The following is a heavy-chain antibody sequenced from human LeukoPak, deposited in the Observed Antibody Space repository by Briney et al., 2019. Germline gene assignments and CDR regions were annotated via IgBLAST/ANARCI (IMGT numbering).Heavy chain of an antibody. J-gene: IGHJ4*02. CDR2: INHSGST. CDR3: ARGHRITMVRGHFDY. Sequence: SETLSPTCAVYGGSFSGYYWSWIRQPPGKGLEWIGEINHSGSTNYNPSLKSRVTISVDTSKNQFSLKLSSVTAADTAVYYCARGHRITMVRGHFDYWGQGTLVTVSS. CDR1: GGSFSGYY. V-gene: IGHV4-34*01. D-gene: IGHD3-10*01.